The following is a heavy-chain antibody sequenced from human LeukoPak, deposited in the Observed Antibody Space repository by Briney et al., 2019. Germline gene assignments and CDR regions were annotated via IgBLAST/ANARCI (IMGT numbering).Heavy chain of an antibody. CDR2: IKQDGSEK. Sequence: AGGSLRLSCAASGFIFSSYWMNWVRQAPGKGLEWVANIKQDGSEKYYVDSVKGRFTISRDNAKNSLYLQMNSLRAEDTAVYYCVTILHETHWGQGTLVTVSS. CDR3: VTILHETH. J-gene: IGHJ4*02. V-gene: IGHV3-7*01. CDR1: GFIFSSYW.